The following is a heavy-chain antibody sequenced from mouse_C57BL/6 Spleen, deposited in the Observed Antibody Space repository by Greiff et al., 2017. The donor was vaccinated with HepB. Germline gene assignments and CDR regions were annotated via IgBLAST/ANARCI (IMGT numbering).Heavy chain of an antibody. CDR3: AKNPVLYYYAMDY. J-gene: IGHJ4*01. V-gene: IGHV2-4*01. CDR1: GFSLTSYG. CDR2: IWSGGST. Sequence: QVHVKQSGPGLVQPSQSLSITCTVSGFSLTSYGVHWVRQPPGKGLEWLGVIWSGGSTDYNAAFISRLSISKDNSKSQVFFKMNSLQADDTAIYYCAKNPVLYYYAMDYWGQGTSVTVSS.